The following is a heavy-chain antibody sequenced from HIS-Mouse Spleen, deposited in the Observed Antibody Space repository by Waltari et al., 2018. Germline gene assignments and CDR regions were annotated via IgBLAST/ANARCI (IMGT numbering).Heavy chain of an antibody. CDR1: GFTVSSNY. V-gene: IGHV3-66*01. J-gene: IGHJ4*02. D-gene: IGHD6-13*01. CDR2: IYSGGSK. CDR3: ARDIKAAAC. Sequence: EVQLVESGGGLVQPGGSLRLSCAASGFTVSSNYMSWVRQAPGKGLEGVSVIYSGGSKSSAASVKGRFTISRDNSKNPLYLQMNSLRAEDTAVYYCARDIKAAACWGQGTLVTVSS.